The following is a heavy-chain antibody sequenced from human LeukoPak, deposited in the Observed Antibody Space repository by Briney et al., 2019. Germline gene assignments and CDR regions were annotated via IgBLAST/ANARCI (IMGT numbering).Heavy chain of an antibody. V-gene: IGHV1-18*01. D-gene: IGHD3-22*01. CDR3: ARVMDYYDSSGYYYIDY. Sequence: ASVKVSCKASGYTFTSYGISWVRQAPGQGLEWMDWFSAYNGNTNYAQKLQGRVTMTTDTSTSTAYMELRSLRSDDTAVYYCARVMDYYDSSGYYYIDYWGQGTLVTVSS. J-gene: IGHJ4*02. CDR2: FSAYNGNT. CDR1: GYTFTSYG.